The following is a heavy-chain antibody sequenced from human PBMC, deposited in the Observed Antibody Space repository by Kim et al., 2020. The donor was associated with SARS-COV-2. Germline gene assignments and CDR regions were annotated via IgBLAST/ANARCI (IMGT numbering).Heavy chain of an antibody. CDR2: INPNSGGS. D-gene: IGHD6-19*01. J-gene: IGHJ6*02. CDR1: GYTFTGYY. CDR3: ARDLSSSGWSYYYGMDV. V-gene: IGHV1-2*06. Sequence: ASVKVSCKASGYTFTGYYIHWVRQAPAQGLEWVGRINPNSGGSYFAQNFQGRVTMTSDTSISTTYMELSRLRSDDTAVYYCARDLSSSGWSYYYGMDVWGQGSMVTVSS.